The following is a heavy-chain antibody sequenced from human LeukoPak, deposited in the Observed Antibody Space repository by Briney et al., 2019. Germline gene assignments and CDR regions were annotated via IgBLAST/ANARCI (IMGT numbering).Heavy chain of an antibody. Sequence: ASVTVSCTASGYTFTSHGISWVRQAPGQGLEWMGWISTYNGNTNYAQKLQGRVSMTTDTSTSTAYMDLRSLRSDDTAVYYCARDLRYSGGWSASGMDVWGKGTTVTISS. CDR1: GYTFTSHG. J-gene: IGHJ6*03. CDR3: ARDLRYSGGWSASGMDV. V-gene: IGHV1-18*01. D-gene: IGHD6-19*01. CDR2: ISTYNGNT.